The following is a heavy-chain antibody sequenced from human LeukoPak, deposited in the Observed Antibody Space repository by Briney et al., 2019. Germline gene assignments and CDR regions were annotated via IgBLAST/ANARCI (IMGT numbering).Heavy chain of an antibody. J-gene: IGHJ4*02. D-gene: IGHD4-17*01. CDR3: AKDPGYGDYAYRSTPDY. CDR1: GFTFSRHA. CDR2: ISYDGSNK. Sequence: GGSLRLSCAASGFTFSRHAIHWVRQAPGKGLEWVAVISYDGSNKYYADSVKGRFTISRDNSKNTLYLQMNSLRAEDTAVYYCAKDPGYGDYAYRSTPDYWGQGTLVTVSS. V-gene: IGHV3-30*04.